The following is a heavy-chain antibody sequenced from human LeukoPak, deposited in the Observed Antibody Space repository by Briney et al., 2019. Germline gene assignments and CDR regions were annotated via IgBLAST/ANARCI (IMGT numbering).Heavy chain of an antibody. CDR2: LIPLFGRA. CDR3: ASPKEYSDYYFDY. J-gene: IGHJ4*02. D-gene: IGHD4-11*01. Sequence: SVKVSCKASGGTFRNYAISWVRQAPGQGLEWMGGLIPLFGRAEYAQRFQGRVTITADESTNTAYMELSSLTSEDTAAYYCASPKEYSDYYFDYWGQGTLVTVSS. V-gene: IGHV1-69*01. CDR1: GGTFRNYA.